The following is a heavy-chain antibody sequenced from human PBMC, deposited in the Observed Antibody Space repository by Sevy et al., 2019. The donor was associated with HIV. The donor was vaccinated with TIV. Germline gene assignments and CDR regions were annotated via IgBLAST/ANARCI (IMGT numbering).Heavy chain of an antibody. D-gene: IGHD3-22*01. V-gene: IGHV1-18*01. CDR2: ISGSNGDT. CDR1: GYTFIRYG. CDR3: ARDRNNYDSTGYPKGMDV. Sequence: ASVKVSCKASGYTFIRYGISWVRQAPGQGLEWMGWISGSNGDTNYAQKVQGRVIMTTDRSTSTAYMELRSLRSDDTAVYYCARDRNNYDSTGYPKGMDVWGQGTTVTVSS. J-gene: IGHJ6*02.